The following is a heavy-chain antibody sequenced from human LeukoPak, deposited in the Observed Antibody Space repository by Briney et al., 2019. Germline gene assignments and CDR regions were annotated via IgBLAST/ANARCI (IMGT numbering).Heavy chain of an antibody. V-gene: IGHV3-7*04. CDR1: GFTVSSNY. J-gene: IGHJ3*02. Sequence: GGSLRLSCAASGFTVSSNYMSWVRQAPGKGLEWVANIKQDGSEKYYVDSVKGRFTISRDNAKNSLYLQMNSLRAEDTAVYYCARGGIAAAGAYDAFDIWGQGTMVTVSS. CDR3: ARGGIAAAGAYDAFDI. CDR2: IKQDGSEK. D-gene: IGHD6-13*01.